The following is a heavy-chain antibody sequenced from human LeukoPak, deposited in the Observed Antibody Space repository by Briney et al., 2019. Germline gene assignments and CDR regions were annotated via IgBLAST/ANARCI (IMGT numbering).Heavy chain of an antibody. CDR1: GFTFSSYA. CDR2: INSSGGTT. Sequence: GGSLRLSCAASGFTFSSYAVNWVRQAPGKGLEGVSAINSSGGTTYYADSVKGRFSISRDNSKNMLYLQMNRLRAGDTAVYYCAKDRNSWPTNFVSWGQGTLGTVSA. D-gene: IGHD2/OR15-2a*01. V-gene: IGHV3-23*01. CDR3: AKDRNSWPTNFVS. J-gene: IGHJ4*02.